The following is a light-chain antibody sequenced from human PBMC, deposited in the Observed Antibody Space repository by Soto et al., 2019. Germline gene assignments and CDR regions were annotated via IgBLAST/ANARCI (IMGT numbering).Light chain of an antibody. CDR2: AAS. V-gene: IGKV3-20*01. CDR1: QSVTVNS. CDR3: QQYGDSPLP. Sequence: SLWTESPSPRSLSTGEGVTLSCRASQSVTVNSLAWYQQKPGQTPKLLIYAASTRAAAVPDRFTGSGSGTDFALTISRLEPEDFAVYYCQQYGDSPLPFGPGT. J-gene: IGKJ3*01.